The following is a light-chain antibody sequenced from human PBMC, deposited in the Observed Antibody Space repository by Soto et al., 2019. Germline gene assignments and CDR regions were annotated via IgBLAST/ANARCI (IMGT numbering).Light chain of an antibody. CDR3: SSYAGGINLL. V-gene: IGLV2-14*01. J-gene: IGLJ3*02. Sequence: QSALTQPASVSGSPGQSITISCTGTSSDVGGYNYVSWYQQHPGKAPKLMIYEVSNRPSGVSNRFSGSKSGNTASLTVSGLQADDEADYCCSSYAGGINLLFGGGTQLTVL. CDR2: EVS. CDR1: SSDVGGYNY.